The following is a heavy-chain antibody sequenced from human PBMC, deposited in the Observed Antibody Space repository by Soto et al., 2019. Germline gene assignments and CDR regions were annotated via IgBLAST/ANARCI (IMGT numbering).Heavy chain of an antibody. CDR2: IKQDGSEK. V-gene: IGHV3-7*01. J-gene: IGHJ4*02. D-gene: IGHD3-3*01. CDR3: AIARVADSSLDH. Sequence: GGSLRLSCAASGFTFSSYWMSWVRQAPGKGLEWVANIKQDGSEKYYVDSVKGRFTISRDNPRNTLFLHVNSPRADDTAVYYCAIARVADSSLDHWGQGTLVTVSS. CDR1: GFTFSSYW.